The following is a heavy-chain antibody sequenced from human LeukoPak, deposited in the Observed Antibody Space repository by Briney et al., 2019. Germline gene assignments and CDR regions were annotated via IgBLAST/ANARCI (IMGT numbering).Heavy chain of an antibody. CDR3: AKYYHSGSLDY. CDR1: GYSISSSNW. Sequence: SGTLSLTCAVSGYSISSSNWWSWVRQPPGKGLQWIGEIYPSGSTDYNPSLKSRVTISIDKSKNQFSLRLSSVTAADTAVYYCAKYYHSGSLDYWGQGTLVTVSS. V-gene: IGHV4-4*02. CDR2: IYPSGST. J-gene: IGHJ4*02. D-gene: IGHD3-10*01.